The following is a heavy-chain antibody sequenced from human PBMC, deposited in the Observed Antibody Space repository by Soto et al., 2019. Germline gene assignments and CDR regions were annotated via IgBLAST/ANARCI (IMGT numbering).Heavy chain of an antibody. CDR1: GFTFSSYA. V-gene: IGHV3-23*01. CDR3: AKDGPIVVVPAAMLSWFDP. J-gene: IGHJ5*02. D-gene: IGHD2-2*01. CDR2: ISGSGGST. Sequence: PGGSLRLSCAASGFTFSSYAMSWVRQAPGKGLEWVSAISGSGGSTYYADSVKGRFTISRDNSKNTLYLQMNSLRAEDTAVYYCAKDGPIVVVPAAMLSWFDPWGQGTLVTVSS.